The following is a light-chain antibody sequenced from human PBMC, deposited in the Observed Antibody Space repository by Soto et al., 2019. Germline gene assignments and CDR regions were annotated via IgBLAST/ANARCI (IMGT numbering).Light chain of an antibody. J-gene: IGLJ1*01. CDR1: SSDVGGYNY. CDR2: EVS. Sequence: QSALTQPASVSGSPGQSMTISCTGTSSDVGGYNYVSWYQQHPGKAPKLMTYEVSNRPSGVSNRFSGSKSGNTASLSISGLQAEDEADYYCSSYTSSSTRVFGTGPKLTVL. CDR3: SSYTSSSTRV. V-gene: IGLV2-14*01.